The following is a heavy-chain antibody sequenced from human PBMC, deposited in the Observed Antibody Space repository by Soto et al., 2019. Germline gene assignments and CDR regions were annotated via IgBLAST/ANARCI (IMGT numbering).Heavy chain of an antibody. Sequence: QVQLVQSGAEVKKPGASVKVSYKASGYTFTSYAMHWVRQAPGQRLEWMGWINAGNGNTKYSQKFQGRVTITRDTSASTAYMELSGLRAEDTAVYSCARDLGFGLSDYWGQGTPVTVSS. V-gene: IGHV1-3*01. D-gene: IGHD3-10*01. CDR1: GYTFTSYA. CDR2: INAGNGNT. J-gene: IGHJ4*02. CDR3: ARDLGFGLSDY.